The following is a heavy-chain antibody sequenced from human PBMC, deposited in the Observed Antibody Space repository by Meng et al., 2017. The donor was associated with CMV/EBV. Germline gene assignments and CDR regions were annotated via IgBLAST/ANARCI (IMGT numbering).Heavy chain of an antibody. J-gene: IGHJ4*02. V-gene: IGHV3-30*18. CDR1: GFTFSSYW. Sequence: GESLKISCAASGFTFSSYWMHWVRQAPGKGLQWVAGISYDGINKNYADSVKGRFTISRDNSRNTLSLQMNSLTIYDTAVYYCAKTNDLDSWGQGTLVTVSS. CDR3: AKTNDLDS. CDR2: ISYDGINK.